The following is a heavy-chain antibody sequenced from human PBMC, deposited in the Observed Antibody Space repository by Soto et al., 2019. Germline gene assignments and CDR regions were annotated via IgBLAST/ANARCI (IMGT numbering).Heavy chain of an antibody. D-gene: IGHD4-17*01. CDR2: IDSSGDTI. J-gene: IGHJ4*02. CDR1: GFTFSDYY. Sequence: ESGGGLVKPGGSLRLSCAASGFTFSDYYMSWIRQAPGKGLEWISYIDSSGDTIYYADSVKGRFTISRDNPKNSLYLQMDSLRGEDTAVYYCARELYGDYAFWGRGTLVTVSS. CDR3: ARELYGDYAF. V-gene: IGHV3-11*01.